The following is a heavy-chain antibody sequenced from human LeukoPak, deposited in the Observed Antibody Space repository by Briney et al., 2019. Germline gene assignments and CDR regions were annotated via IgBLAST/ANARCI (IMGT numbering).Heavy chain of an antibody. Sequence: PGGSLRLSCAASGFTFSSYAVSWVGQARGKRLEGVSDISGSGGSTYYADSVKGRCTISRDNSKNTLYLQRKSLRAEDTAVYYCAKNYYDCSGLSYWGQGTLVTVSS. CDR2: ISGSGGST. CDR3: AKNYYDCSGLSY. D-gene: IGHD3-22*01. CDR1: GFTFSSYA. J-gene: IGHJ4*02. V-gene: IGHV3-23*01.